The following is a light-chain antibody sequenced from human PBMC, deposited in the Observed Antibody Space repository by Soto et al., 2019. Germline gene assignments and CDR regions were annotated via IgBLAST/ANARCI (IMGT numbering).Light chain of an antibody. Sequence: EIVLTQSPATLSLSPGERATLSCRASQSVSIYLAWYQHKPGQAPRLLIYDASNRATGIPARFSGSGSGTDFTLTISSLEPEDFAVFYCQRRSNWPYTFGQGTKLEIK. V-gene: IGKV3-11*01. CDR3: QRRSNWPYT. CDR2: DAS. CDR1: QSVSIY. J-gene: IGKJ2*01.